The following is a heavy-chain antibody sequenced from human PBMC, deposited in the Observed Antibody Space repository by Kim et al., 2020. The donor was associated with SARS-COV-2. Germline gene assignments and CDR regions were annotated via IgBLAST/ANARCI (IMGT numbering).Heavy chain of an antibody. CDR3: SGGVGV. CDR2: YYSGST. D-gene: IGHD2-21*01. V-gene: IGHV4-39*01. J-gene: IGHJ4*02. Sequence: YYSGSTFYNPSLTSRVTVSVDTSENQFSLNLSSVTAADTAMYYCSGGVGVWGQGTLVTVSS.